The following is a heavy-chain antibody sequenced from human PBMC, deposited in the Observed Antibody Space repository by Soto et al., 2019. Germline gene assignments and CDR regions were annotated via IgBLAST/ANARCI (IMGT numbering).Heavy chain of an antibody. Sequence: SETLSLTCAVYGGSFSGYYWSWIRQPPGKGLEWIGEINHSGSTNYNPSLKSRVTISVDTSKNQFSLKLSSVTAADTAVYYCARTTRPHSANCYYGLDVWGQGTTVTVS. CDR2: INHSGST. V-gene: IGHV4-34*01. CDR1: GGSFSGYY. J-gene: IGHJ6*01. CDR3: ARTTRPHSANCYYGLDV.